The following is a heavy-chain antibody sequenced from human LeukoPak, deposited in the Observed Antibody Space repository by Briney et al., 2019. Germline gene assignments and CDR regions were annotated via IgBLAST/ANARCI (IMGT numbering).Heavy chain of an antibody. Sequence: ASVRVSCKASGYTFTCYGISWVRQAPGQGLEWMGWISAYNGNTNYAQKLQGRVTMTTDTSTSTAYMELRSLRSDDTAVYYCARDQRSSSGYNPYYFDYWGQGTLVTVSS. CDR3: ARDQRSSSGYNPYYFDY. D-gene: IGHD3-22*01. CDR1: GYTFTCYG. J-gene: IGHJ4*02. CDR2: ISAYNGNT. V-gene: IGHV1-18*01.